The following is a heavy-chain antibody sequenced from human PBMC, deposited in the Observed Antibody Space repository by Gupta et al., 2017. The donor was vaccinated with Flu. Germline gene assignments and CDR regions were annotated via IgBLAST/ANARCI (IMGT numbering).Heavy chain of an antibody. CDR2: LKSHTDGGTT. J-gene: IGHJ3*02. Sequence: EVQLVASGGGLVKPGGSLTLSCAALGFIFSDAYMNWVHQAPGKGLEWVGRLKSHTDGGTTDYATPVKGRFTISRDDSKNTLFLQMRSLKTEDTAVYYCTTDSSGGITFDIWGQVTMVTVSS. CDR3: TTDSSGGITFDI. D-gene: IGHD3-16*01. CDR1: GFIFSDAY. V-gene: IGHV3-15*01.